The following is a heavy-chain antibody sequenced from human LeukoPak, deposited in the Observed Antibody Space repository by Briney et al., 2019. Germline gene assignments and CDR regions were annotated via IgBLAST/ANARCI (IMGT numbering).Heavy chain of an antibody. CDR3: ARDFTDSGSSLVYYYYYYMDV. D-gene: IGHD1-26*01. V-gene: IGHV4-59*12. CDR2: IYYSGST. Sequence: PSETLSLTCTVSGGSISSYYWSWLRQPPGKGLEWIGYIYYSGSTNYNPSLKSRVTISVDTSKNQFSLKLSSVTAADPAVYYCARDFTDSGSSLVYYYYYYMDVWGKGTTVTVSS. J-gene: IGHJ6*03. CDR1: GGSISSYY.